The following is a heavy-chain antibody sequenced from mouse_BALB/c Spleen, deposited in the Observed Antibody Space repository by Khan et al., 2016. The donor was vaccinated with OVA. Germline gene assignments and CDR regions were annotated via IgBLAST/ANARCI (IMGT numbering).Heavy chain of an antibody. Sequence: QVQLKESGAELVRPGASVKLSCKTSGYIFTNYWIHWVKQRSGQGLEWIARINPGTDNTYYNEKLKDKATLTVDKSSSTAYMQLNSLTSEDSAVDFGASEEALYYFDYWGQGTTLTVSS. V-gene: IGHV1-76*01. J-gene: IGHJ2*01. CDR1: GYIFTNYW. CDR3: ASEEALYYFDY. CDR2: INPGTDNT. D-gene: IGHD3-2*02.